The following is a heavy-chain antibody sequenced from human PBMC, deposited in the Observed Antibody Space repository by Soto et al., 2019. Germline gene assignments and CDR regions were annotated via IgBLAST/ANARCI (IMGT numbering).Heavy chain of an antibody. CDR3: ARREMITFGGVIVNWFDP. V-gene: IGHV4-30-4*08. J-gene: IGHJ5*02. Sequence: SETLSLTCTVSGDSITSGVHYWSWIRQLPGKGLEWIGYIFYSGPTYYNPSLKSRVTISVDTSKNQFSLKLSSVTAADTAVYYCARREMITFGGVIVNWFDPWGQGTLVT. CDR2: IFYSGPT. D-gene: IGHD3-16*02. CDR1: GDSITSGVHY.